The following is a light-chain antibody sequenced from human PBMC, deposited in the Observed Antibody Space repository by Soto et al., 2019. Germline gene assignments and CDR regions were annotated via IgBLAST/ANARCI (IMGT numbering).Light chain of an antibody. CDR3: QGHSTYPRT. CDR1: QGISTY. Sequence: DIQLTQSPSFLSASVGDTVTITCRASQGISTYLAWYQQKPGKAPKNRIYGASTLQSGVPSRFSGRGFATELTLTTSSLQPEGFATYYCQGHSTYPRTFGRGTKVEIK. CDR2: GAS. V-gene: IGKV1-9*01. J-gene: IGKJ1*01.